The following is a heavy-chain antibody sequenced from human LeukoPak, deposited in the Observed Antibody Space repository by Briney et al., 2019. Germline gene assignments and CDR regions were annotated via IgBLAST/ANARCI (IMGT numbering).Heavy chain of an antibody. CDR2: INTNTGNP. CDR3: ARDQGLAAAGPTPPDY. D-gene: IGHD6-13*01. CDR1: GYTFTGYY. Sequence: ASVKVSCKASGYTFTGYYMHWVRQAPGQGLEWMGWINTNTGNPTYAQGFTGRFVFSLDTSVSTAYLQISSLKAEDTAVYYCARDQGLAAAGPTPPDYWGQGTLVTVSS. V-gene: IGHV7-4-1*02. J-gene: IGHJ4*02.